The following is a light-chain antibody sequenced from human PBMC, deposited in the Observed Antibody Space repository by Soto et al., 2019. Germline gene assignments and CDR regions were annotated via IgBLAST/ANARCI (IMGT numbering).Light chain of an antibody. CDR2: EVS. CDR1: SSDVGGYNY. V-gene: IGLV2-14*01. Sequence: QSALTQPASVSGSPGQSITISCTGTSSDVGGYNYVSWYQQHPGKAPKLMIYEVSNRPSGVSNRFSGSKSGNTASLTISGLQAEDEADYYCSSYTSSNTLVVFGGGTKVNGL. J-gene: IGLJ2*01. CDR3: SSYTSSNTLVV.